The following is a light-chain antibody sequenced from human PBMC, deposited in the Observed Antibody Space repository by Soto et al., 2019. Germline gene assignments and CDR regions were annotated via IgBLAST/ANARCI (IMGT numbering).Light chain of an antibody. Sequence: QSVLTQPPSVSGAPGQRVTISCTGYNSNIGAGYDVHWYQQLPGTAPKLLIYGNSNRPSGVPDRFSASKSGTSASLAITGLQGDDEADYYCQSYDISLSGWVFGGGTKLTVL. CDR1: NSNIGAGYD. CDR2: GNS. V-gene: IGLV1-40*01. J-gene: IGLJ3*02. CDR3: QSYDISLSGWV.